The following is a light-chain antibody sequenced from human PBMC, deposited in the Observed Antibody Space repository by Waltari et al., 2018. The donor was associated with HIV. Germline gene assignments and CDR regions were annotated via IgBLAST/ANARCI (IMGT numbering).Light chain of an antibody. V-gene: IGKV4-1*01. Sequence: DIVMTQSPDSLAVSLGERATINCKSSQSVLYSSNNKNYLAWYQQKPGQPPKLLIYWASTRESGVPDRFSGSGSGTDFTLTISSLQAEDVAVYYCQQCYSTPQTFGQGTKLEIK. CDR2: WAS. J-gene: IGKJ2*01. CDR3: QQCYSTPQT. CDR1: QSVLYSSNNKNY.